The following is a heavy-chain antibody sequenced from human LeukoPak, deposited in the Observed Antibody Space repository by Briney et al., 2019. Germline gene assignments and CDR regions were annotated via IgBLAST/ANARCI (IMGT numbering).Heavy chain of an antibody. CDR1: GFTFSSYW. Sequence: TGGSLRLSCAASGFTFSSYWMTWVRQAPGKGLEWVANIKQHGNEKYYVDSVKGRFTISRDDAKTSVYLQMTSLRVDDTAIYYCARPSASYSYGHDAFDIWGQGTLVTVSS. J-gene: IGHJ3*02. V-gene: IGHV3-7*01. CDR2: IKQHGNEK. D-gene: IGHD5-18*01. CDR3: ARPSASYSYGHDAFDI.